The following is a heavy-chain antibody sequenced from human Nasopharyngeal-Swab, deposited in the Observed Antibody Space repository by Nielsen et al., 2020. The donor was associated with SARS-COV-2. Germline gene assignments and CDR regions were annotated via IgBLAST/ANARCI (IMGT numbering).Heavy chain of an antibody. CDR2: INTNTGNP. V-gene: IGHV7-4-1*02. CDR3: ARGIVGATTRFDY. J-gene: IGHJ4*02. CDR1: GYTFTSYA. D-gene: IGHD1-26*01. Sequence: ASVKVSCKASGYTFTSYAMNWERQTPGQGLEWMGWINTNTGNPTYAQGFTGRFVFSLDTSVSKAYLQISSLKAEDTAVYYCARGIVGATTRFDYWGQGTLVTVSS.